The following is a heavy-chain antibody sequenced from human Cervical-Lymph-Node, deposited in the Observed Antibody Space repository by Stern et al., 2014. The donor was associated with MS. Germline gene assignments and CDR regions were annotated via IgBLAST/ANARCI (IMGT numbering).Heavy chain of an antibody. V-gene: IGHV1-69*06. D-gene: IGHD1-1*01. J-gene: IGHJ6*02. Sequence: VQLVQSGAEVKKPGSSVKVSCKASGATFSNFGFSWVRQAPGHGLDWMGGILPIFGTAHYAQKFQGRFTITADISTSTAYMELNSLRSEDTAVYYCARDNDDNGLDVWGQGTTVIVSS. CDR3: ARDNDDNGLDV. CDR2: ILPIFGTA. CDR1: GATFSNFG.